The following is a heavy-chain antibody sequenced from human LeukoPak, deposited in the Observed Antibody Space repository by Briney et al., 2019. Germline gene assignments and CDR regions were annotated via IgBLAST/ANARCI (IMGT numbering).Heavy chain of an antibody. Sequence: GGSLRPSCAASGFTFSSYSMNWVRQAPGKGLEWVSYISSSSSTIYYADSVKGRFTISRDNAKNSLYLQMNSLRAEDTAVYYCARDRTTFGPPPREFDPWGQGTLVTVSS. CDR2: ISSSSSTI. J-gene: IGHJ5*02. CDR1: GFTFSSYS. CDR3: ARDRTTFGPPPREFDP. V-gene: IGHV3-48*01. D-gene: IGHD3-3*01.